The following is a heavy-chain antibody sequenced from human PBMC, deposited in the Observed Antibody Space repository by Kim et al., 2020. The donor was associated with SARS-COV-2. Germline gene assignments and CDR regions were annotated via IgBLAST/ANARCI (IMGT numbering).Heavy chain of an antibody. CDR3: ARDIVVVIAIHYGMDV. Sequence: GGSLRLSCAASGFTFSSYAMHWVRQAPGKGLEWVAVISYDGSNKYYADSVKGRFTISRDNSKNTLYLQMNSLRAEDTAVYYCARDIVVVIAIHYGMDVWGQGTTVTVSS. CDR1: GFTFSSYA. CDR2: ISYDGSNK. V-gene: IGHV3-30-3*01. J-gene: IGHJ6*02. D-gene: IGHD2-21*01.